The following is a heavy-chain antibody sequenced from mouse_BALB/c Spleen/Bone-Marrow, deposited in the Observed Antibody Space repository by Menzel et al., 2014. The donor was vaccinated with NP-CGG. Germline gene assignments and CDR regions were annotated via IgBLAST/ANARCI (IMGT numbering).Heavy chain of an antibody. CDR3: AREICLYGNFLLDY. CDR2: IDPANGNT. V-gene: IGHV14-3*02. D-gene: IGHD2-10*02. Sequence: EVQLQQSGAELVKPGASVKLSCTASGFNIKDTYMHWVKQRPEQGLEWIGRIDPANGNTKYDPKFQGKATITADTSSNAAYLQLSSLTSEDTAVYYCAREICLYGNFLLDYWGQGTSVTVSS. J-gene: IGHJ4*01. CDR1: GFNIKDTY.